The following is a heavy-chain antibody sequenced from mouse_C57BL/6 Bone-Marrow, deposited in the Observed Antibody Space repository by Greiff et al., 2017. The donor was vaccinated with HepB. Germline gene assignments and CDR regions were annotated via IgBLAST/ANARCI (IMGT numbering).Heavy chain of an antibody. J-gene: IGHJ3*01. V-gene: IGHV7-1*01. Sequence: EVQVVDSGGGLVQSGRSLRLSCATSGFTFSDFYMEWVRQAPGKGLEWIAASRNKANDYTTEYSASVKGRFIVSRDTSQSILYLQMNALRAEDTAIYYCARDAHYGSSYSWFAYWGQGTLVTVSA. CDR1: GFTFSDFY. CDR3: ARDAHYGSSYSWFAY. D-gene: IGHD1-1*01. CDR2: SRNKANDYTT.